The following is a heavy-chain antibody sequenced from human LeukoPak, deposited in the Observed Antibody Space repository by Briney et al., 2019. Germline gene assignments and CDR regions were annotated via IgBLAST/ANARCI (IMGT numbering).Heavy chain of an antibody. D-gene: IGHD3-22*01. V-gene: IGHV1-2*02. Sequence: ASVTVSCKSSGYTFTGYYMHWVRQAPGQGLEWVGWINPNSGGTNYAQKFQGRVTMTRDTYISTAYMELRRLRSDDTAVYYCARDKGTYYYEGAAFDIWGQGTMVTVSS. CDR1: GYTFTGYY. J-gene: IGHJ3*02. CDR2: INPNSGGT. CDR3: ARDKGTYYYEGAAFDI.